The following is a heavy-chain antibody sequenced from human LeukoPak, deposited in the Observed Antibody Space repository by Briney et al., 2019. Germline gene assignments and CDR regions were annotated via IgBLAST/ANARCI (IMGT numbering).Heavy chain of an antibody. J-gene: IGHJ4*02. CDR1: GYSFTSYW. Sequence: GESLKISCKGSGYSFTSYWISWVRQMPGKGLEWMWRIDPSDSYTNYSPSFQGHVTISADKSISTAYLQWSSLKASDTAMYYCAGNYYGSGSYPLCWGQGTLVTVSS. V-gene: IGHV5-10-1*01. CDR2: IDPSDSYT. D-gene: IGHD3-10*01. CDR3: AGNYYGSGSYPLC.